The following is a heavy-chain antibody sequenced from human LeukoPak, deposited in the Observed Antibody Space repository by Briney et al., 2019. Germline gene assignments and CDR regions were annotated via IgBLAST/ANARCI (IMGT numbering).Heavy chain of an antibody. D-gene: IGHD3-10*01. CDR1: GLTVNDAW. V-gene: IGHV3-15*04. Sequence: GGSLRLSCTASGLTVNDAWMSWVRQAPGKGLEWVGRFERKADGGTVDYDAPVKGRFTISGDDSKNTLFLQMNSLEIDDTAVYYCTTGGHYYGSWGQGTLVTVSS. CDR3: TTGGHYYGS. CDR2: FERKADGGTV. J-gene: IGHJ5*02.